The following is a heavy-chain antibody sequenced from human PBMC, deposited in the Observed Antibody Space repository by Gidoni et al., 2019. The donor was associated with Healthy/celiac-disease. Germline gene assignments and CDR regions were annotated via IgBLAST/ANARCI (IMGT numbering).Heavy chain of an antibody. J-gene: IGHJ4*02. Sequence: QVQLVQSGAEVKKPGASVKVSCKASGYTFTSYSMHWVRQAPGQGLEWMGILNPSGSSTSYAQKFQGRVTMTRDTSTSTVYMELSSLRSEDTAVYYCARRGGSSSGRDYFDYWGQGTLVTVSS. CDR3: ARRGGSSSGRDYFDY. D-gene: IGHD6-6*01. CDR1: GYTFTSYS. V-gene: IGHV1-46*03. CDR2: LNPSGSST.